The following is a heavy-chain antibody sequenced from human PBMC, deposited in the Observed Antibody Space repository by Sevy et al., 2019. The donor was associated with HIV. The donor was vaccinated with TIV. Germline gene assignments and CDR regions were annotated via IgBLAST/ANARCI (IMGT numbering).Heavy chain of an antibody. CDR2: IGWNSGSI. J-gene: IGHJ3*02. CDR3: AKAAYYYDTSRHGAFDN. V-gene: IGHV3-9*01. D-gene: IGHD3-22*01. CDR1: GFTFDDYA. Sequence: GGSLRLSCAASGFTFDDYAMHWVRQAPGKGLEWVSGIGWNSGSIIYADSVKGRFTISRDNAKNSLYLQKSRLRLEDTALYYFAKAAYYYDTSRHGAFDNWGQGTMVTVSS.